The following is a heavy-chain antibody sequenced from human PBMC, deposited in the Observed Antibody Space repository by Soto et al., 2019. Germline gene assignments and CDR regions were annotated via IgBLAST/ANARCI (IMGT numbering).Heavy chain of an antibody. J-gene: IGHJ4*02. CDR2: IYSGGDT. V-gene: IGHV3-66*01. Sequence: HPGGSLRLSCAASGFTVSSNYMSWVRQAPGKGLEWVSVIYSGGDTYYADSVTGRFTISRDTSKNTVFLQMNSLRAEDTALYFCAKSRSSSSRYFHYWGQGALVTVSS. CDR1: GFTVSSNY. D-gene: IGHD6-6*01. CDR3: AKSRSSSSRYFHY.